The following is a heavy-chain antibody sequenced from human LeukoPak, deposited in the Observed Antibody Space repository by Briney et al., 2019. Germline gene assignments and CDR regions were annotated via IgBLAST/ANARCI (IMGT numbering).Heavy chain of an antibody. CDR2: IYTSGST. Sequence: PSETLSLTCTVSGGSISSYYWSWIRQPAGKGLEWIGLIYTSGSTNYNPSLKSRVIMSVDTSKNQFSLKLSSVTAADTAVYYCGRGSYFRGNADYWGQGTLVTVSS. J-gene: IGHJ4*02. D-gene: IGHD1-26*01. CDR3: GRGSYFRGNADY. CDR1: GGSISSYY. V-gene: IGHV4-4*07.